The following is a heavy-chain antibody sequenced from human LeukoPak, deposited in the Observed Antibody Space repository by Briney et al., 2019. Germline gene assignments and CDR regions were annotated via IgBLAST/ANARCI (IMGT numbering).Heavy chain of an antibody. V-gene: IGHV3-23*01. J-gene: IGHJ4*02. CDR1: GFTFSSYG. CDR2: ISGSGGST. Sequence: GGSLRLSCAASGFTFSSYGMSWVRQAPGKGLEWVSAISGSGGSTYYADSVKGRFTISRDNSKNTLHLQMNSLRAEDTAVYYCAKGEVAATHFDYWGQGTLVTVSS. D-gene: IGHD2-15*01. CDR3: AKGEVAATHFDY.